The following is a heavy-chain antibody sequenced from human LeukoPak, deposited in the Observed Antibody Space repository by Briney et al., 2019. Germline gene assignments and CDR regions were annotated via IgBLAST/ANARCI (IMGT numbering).Heavy chain of an antibody. V-gene: IGHV4-31*03. CDR1: GGSISSGGYY. Sequence: SQTLSLACTVSGGSISSGGYYWSWIRQHPGKGLEWIGYIYYSGSTYYNPSLKSRVTISVDTSKNQFSLKLSSVTAADTAVYYCARAPYDFWSGYYPYYMDVWGKGTTVTVSS. CDR2: IYYSGST. J-gene: IGHJ6*03. CDR3: ARAPYDFWSGYYPYYMDV. D-gene: IGHD3-3*01.